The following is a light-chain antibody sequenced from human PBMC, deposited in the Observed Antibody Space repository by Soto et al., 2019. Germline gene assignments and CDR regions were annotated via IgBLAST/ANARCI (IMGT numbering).Light chain of an antibody. V-gene: IGKV4-1*01. Sequence: DIVMTQSPDSLAVSLGERATINCKSSQSVLYNSDNKNYLAWYQQKAGQPPKLLIYWASTRYSGVPDRFSGSGSGADFTLTINNLQAKDVAVYYCQQYYTTLSFGGGTKVEIK. CDR1: QSVLYNSDNKNY. CDR2: WAS. J-gene: IGKJ4*01. CDR3: QQYYTTLS.